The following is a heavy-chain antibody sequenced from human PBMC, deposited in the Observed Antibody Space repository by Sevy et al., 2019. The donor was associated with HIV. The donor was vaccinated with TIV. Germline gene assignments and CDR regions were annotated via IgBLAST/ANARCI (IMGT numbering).Heavy chain of an antibody. D-gene: IGHD3-10*01. CDR2: IRGSGDST. V-gene: IGHV3-23*01. CDR1: GFTFSSYA. CDR3: AKEGRGYHGSGSSDY. Sequence: GGSLRLSCAASGFTFSSYAMSWVRQAPGKGLEWVSVIRGSGDSTYYVDSVKGRFTISRDNSKNTLYLQMNSLRAEDTAVYYCAKEGRGYHGSGSSDYWGQGALVTVSS. J-gene: IGHJ4*02.